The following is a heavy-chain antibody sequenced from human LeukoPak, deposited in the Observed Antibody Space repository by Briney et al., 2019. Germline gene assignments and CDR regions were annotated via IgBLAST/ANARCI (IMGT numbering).Heavy chain of an antibody. CDR1: GGTFSSYA. CDR2: IIPIFCTA. CDR3: ARDCSEYSSSPGAFDI. J-gene: IGHJ3*02. D-gene: IGHD6-6*01. V-gene: IGHV1-69*01. Sequence: SVKVSCKASGGTFSSYAISWVRQASGQGLEWMGGIIPIFCTANYAQKFQGRVTITADESTSTAYMELSSLRSEDTAVYYCARDCSEYSSSPGAFDIWGQGTMVTVSS.